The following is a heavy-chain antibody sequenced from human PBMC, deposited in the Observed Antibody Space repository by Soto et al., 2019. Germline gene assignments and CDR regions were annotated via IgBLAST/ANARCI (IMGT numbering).Heavy chain of an antibody. V-gene: IGHV3-64*01. Sequence: EVQLVESGGGLVQPGGSLRLSCAASGFTFSSYAMHWVRQAPGKGLEYVSAISSNGGSTYYANSVKGRFTISRDNSKNTLYLQMGSLRAEDMAVYYCARGANYDILTGYYIYWGQGTLVTVSS. CDR2: ISSNGGST. CDR3: ARGANYDILTGYYIY. CDR1: GFTFSSYA. J-gene: IGHJ4*02. D-gene: IGHD3-9*01.